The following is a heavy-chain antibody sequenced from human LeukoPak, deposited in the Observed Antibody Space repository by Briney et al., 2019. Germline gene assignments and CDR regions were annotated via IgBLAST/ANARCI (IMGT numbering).Heavy chain of an antibody. CDR3: ARDSSYCSGGSCRDAFDI. CDR2: INPNSGGT. J-gene: IGHJ3*02. CDR1: GYTFTGYY. Sequence: GASVKVSCKASGYTFTGYYMHWVRQAPGQGLEWMGWINPNSGGTNYAQKFQGRVTMTRDTSISTAYMELSRLRSDGTAVYYCARDSSYCSGGSCRDAFDIWGQGTMVTVSS. D-gene: IGHD2-15*01. V-gene: IGHV1-2*02.